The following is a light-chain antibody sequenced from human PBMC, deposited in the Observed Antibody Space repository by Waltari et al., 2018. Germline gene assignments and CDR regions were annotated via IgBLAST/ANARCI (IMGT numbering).Light chain of an antibody. CDR1: QSVSSY. CDR2: DAS. V-gene: IGKV3-11*01. J-gene: IGKJ4*01. Sequence: EIVLTQSPATLSLSPGERATLSCRASQSVSSYLAWYQQKPGQAPRLLIYDASNRATGIPARFSGSGSGTDFTLTISSLEPEDFAVYSCQQRSNWPLTFGAGTKVEIK. CDR3: QQRSNWPLT.